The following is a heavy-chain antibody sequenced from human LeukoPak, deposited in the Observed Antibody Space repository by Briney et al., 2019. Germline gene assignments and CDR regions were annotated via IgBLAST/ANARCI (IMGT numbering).Heavy chain of an antibody. V-gene: IGHV1-2*02. CDR2: INPNSGGT. Sequence: ASVKVSCKASGYTFTGYYMHWVRQALGQGLEWMGWINPNSGGTNYAQKFQGRVTITRDTSISTAYMELSRLRSDDTAVYYCAREGVDWNHSVYYFDYWGQGTLVTVSS. D-gene: IGHD1-1*01. CDR3: AREGVDWNHSVYYFDY. CDR1: GYTFTGYY. J-gene: IGHJ4*02.